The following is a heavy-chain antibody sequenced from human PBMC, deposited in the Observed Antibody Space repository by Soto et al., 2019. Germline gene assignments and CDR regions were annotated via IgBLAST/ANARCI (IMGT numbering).Heavy chain of an antibody. CDR3: AKTVQLELAWPIFDY. Sequence: GGSLRLSCAASGFTFSSYAMSWVRQAPGKGLEWVSAISGSGGSTYYADYVKGRFTISRDNSKNTLYLQINSLRAEDTAVFYCAKTVQLELAWPIFDYWGQGTLVTVSS. CDR2: ISGSGGST. CDR1: GFTFSSYA. V-gene: IGHV3-23*01. J-gene: IGHJ4*02. D-gene: IGHD1-1*01.